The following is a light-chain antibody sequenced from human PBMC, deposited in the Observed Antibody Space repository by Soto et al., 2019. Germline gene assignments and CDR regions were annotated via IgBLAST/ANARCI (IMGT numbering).Light chain of an antibody. Sequence: DIQMTQSPSSLSASVGDRVTITCRASQSISTYLHWYQQKPGKAPNLLIYAASTLQSGVPSRFSGSGSGTDFTLTISSLQPEDFATYFCRHGYSTPLTFGGGTKVDIK. J-gene: IGKJ4*01. V-gene: IGKV1-39*01. CDR2: AAS. CDR3: RHGYSTPLT. CDR1: QSISTY.